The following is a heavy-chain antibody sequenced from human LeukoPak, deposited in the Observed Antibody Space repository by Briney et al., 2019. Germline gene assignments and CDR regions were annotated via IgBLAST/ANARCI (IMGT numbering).Heavy chain of an antibody. CDR2: ISSSSSYI. Sequence: PGGSLRLSCAASGFTFSSYSMTWVRQAPGKGLEWVSSISSSSSYIYYADSVKGRFTISRDNAKNSLYLQMNSLRAEDTAVYYCASLSGSPRPFDYWGQGTLVTVSS. CDR3: ASLSGSPRPFDY. CDR1: GFTFSSYS. D-gene: IGHD1-26*01. J-gene: IGHJ4*02. V-gene: IGHV3-21*01.